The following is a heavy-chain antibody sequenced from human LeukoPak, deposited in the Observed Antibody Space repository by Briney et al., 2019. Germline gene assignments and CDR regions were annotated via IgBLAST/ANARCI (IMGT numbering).Heavy chain of an antibody. CDR2: IYSGGST. CDR1: GFTVSSNY. CDR3: AREYYYGSGSFFDP. J-gene: IGHJ5*02. D-gene: IGHD3-10*01. Sequence: GGSLRLSCAASGFTVSSNYMSWVRQAPGKGLEWVSVIYSGGSTYYADSVKGRFTISRDNSKNTLYLQMNSLRAEDTAVYYCAREYYYGSGSFFDPWGQGTLVTVSS. V-gene: IGHV3-53*01.